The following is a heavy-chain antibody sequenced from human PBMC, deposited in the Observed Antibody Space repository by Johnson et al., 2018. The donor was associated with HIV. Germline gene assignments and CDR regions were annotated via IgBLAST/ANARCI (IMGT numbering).Heavy chain of an antibody. J-gene: IGHJ3*02. Sequence: VQLVESGGGVVQPGRSLRLSCAASGFTFSSYGMHWVRQAPGKGLEWVAVISYDGSNKYYTDSVKGRFTISRDNSKNTLYLQMNSLRAEDTAVYYCAKDGMGGNVCYAFDIWGQGTMVTVSS. V-gene: IGHV3-30*18. CDR3: AKDGMGGNVCYAFDI. D-gene: IGHD4-23*01. CDR1: GFTFSSYG. CDR2: ISYDGSNK.